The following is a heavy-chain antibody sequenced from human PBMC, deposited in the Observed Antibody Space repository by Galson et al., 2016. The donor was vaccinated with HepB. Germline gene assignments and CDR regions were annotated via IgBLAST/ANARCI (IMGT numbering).Heavy chain of an antibody. Sequence: SLRLSCAASGFTVSDNYMTWVRQAPGKGLEWVSLFYSGGSTYYADSVKGRFTISRDNSKNTIFLQVNNLRTEDTGVYFCARDRNPIRYFYYGLDVWGQGTPVTVAS. V-gene: IGHV3-53*05. CDR1: GFTVSDNY. CDR3: ARDRNPIRYFYYGLDV. D-gene: IGHD1-14*01. CDR2: FYSGGST. J-gene: IGHJ6*02.